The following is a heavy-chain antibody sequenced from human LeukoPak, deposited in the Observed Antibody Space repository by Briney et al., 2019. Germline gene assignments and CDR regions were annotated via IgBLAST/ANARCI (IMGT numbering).Heavy chain of an antibody. CDR1: GFTFSSYW. V-gene: IGHV3-7*01. CDR3: AREVTDYVWGSYYYYGIDV. Sequence: PGGSLRLSCAASGFTFSSYWMSWVRQAPGKGLEWVANIKQDGSEKYYVDSVKGRFTISRDNAKNSLYLQMNSLRAEDTAVYYCAREVTDYVWGSYYYYGIDVWGQGTTVTVSS. CDR2: IKQDGSEK. J-gene: IGHJ6*02. D-gene: IGHD3-16*01.